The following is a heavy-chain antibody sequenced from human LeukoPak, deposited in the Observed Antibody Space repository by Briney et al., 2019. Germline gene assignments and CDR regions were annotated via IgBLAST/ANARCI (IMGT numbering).Heavy chain of an antibody. Sequence: ASVKVSCKASGNTFTSQSMHWVRQAPGQGLEWMGLINPRGGTTRYAQKFQGRVTMTRDTSTSTVYMELSSLRSEDTAMYYCARDRTHYYDSSGYYSRWEYWGQGTLVTVSS. J-gene: IGHJ4*02. CDR1: GNTFTSQS. D-gene: IGHD3-22*01. V-gene: IGHV1-46*01. CDR3: ARDRTHYYDSSGYYSRWEY. CDR2: INPRGGTT.